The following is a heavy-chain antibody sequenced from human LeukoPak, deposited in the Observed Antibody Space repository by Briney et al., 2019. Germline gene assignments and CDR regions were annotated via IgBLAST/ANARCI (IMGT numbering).Heavy chain of an antibody. CDR1: GFTFSSYG. J-gene: IGHJ4*02. V-gene: IGHV3-48*01. Sequence: GGSLRLSCAASGFTFSSYGMNWVRPAPGEGLEWLSYLSNTGNIHYAQSVKGRFTISRDNAKSSLYLQMDGLRAEDTAVYYCARRGDSPMIGDHWGQGILVTVAS. CDR3: ARRGDSPMIGDH. CDR2: LSNTGNI. D-gene: IGHD3-10*02.